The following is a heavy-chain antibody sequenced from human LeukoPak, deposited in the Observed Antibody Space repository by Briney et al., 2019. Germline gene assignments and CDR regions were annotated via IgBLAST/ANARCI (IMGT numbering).Heavy chain of an antibody. V-gene: IGHV3-7*01. CDR2: IRQDGSEK. CDR1: GFTFSHYW. J-gene: IGHJ4*02. Sequence: GGPLRLSCAASGFTFSHYWMTWVSQAPGRGLEGVANIRQDGSEKYYVDSVKGRFTISRDNAKNSLYLQMNSLRADDTAVYYCARDLGYSSGWPLLYWGQGTLVTVSS. D-gene: IGHD6-19*01. CDR3: ARDLGYSSGWPLLY.